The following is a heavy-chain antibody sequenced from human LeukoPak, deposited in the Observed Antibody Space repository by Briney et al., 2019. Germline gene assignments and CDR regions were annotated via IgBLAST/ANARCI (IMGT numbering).Heavy chain of an antibody. V-gene: IGHV3-23*01. CDR2: ISGSGGST. CDR3: AKAMRLTTMTTGDNTDY. J-gene: IGHJ4*02. D-gene: IGHD4-17*01. Sequence: GGSLRLSCAASEFTFSSYAMSWVRQARGKGLEWVSGISGSGGSTNYADSVKGRFTISRDNSKNTLYLQMNSLRAEDTAEYFCAKAMRLTTMTTGDNTDYWGQGTLVTVSS. CDR1: EFTFSSYA.